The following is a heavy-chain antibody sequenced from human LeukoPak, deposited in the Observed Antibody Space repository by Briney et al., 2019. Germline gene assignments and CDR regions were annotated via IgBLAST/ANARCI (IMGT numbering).Heavy chain of an antibody. CDR2: ISSNGGST. V-gene: IGHV3-64D*09. CDR3: VKITSSSGGDY. D-gene: IGHD6-19*01. J-gene: IGHJ4*02. CDR1: GFTFSSYA. Sequence: GGSLRLSCSASGFTFSSYAMYWVRQAPGKGLEYVSGISSNGGSTYYADSVKGRFTISRDNSKNTLYLQMSSMRAEDTAVYYCVKITSSSGGDYWGQGTLVTVSS.